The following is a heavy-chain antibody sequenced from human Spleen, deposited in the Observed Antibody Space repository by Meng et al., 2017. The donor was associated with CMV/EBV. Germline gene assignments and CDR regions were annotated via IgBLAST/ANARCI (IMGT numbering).Heavy chain of an antibody. CDR1: GCTFTGYY. J-gene: IGHJ6*02. CDR2: INPNSGGT. Sequence: ASVKVSCKASGCTFTGYYMHWVRQAPGQGLEWVGWINPNSGGTNSAQKFQGRVTMTRDTSISTAYMDLSRLTSDDTAVYYCARDLRFLEWFPAGYYYGMDVWGQGTTVTVSS. D-gene: IGHD3-3*01. V-gene: IGHV1-2*02. CDR3: ARDLRFLEWFPAGYYYGMDV.